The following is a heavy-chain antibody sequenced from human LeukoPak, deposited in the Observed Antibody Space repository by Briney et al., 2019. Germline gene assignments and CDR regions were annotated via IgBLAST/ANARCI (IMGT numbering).Heavy chain of an antibody. CDR3: ARSTSYSSGWFELDY. CDR1: GFTFSSYE. V-gene: IGHV3-7*01. D-gene: IGHD6-19*01. J-gene: IGHJ4*02. Sequence: GGSLRLSCAGSGFTFSSYEMNWVRQAPGKGLEWVANIKQDGSEKYYVDSVKGRFTISRDNAKNSLYLQMNSLRAEDTAVYYCARSTSYSSGWFELDYWGQGTLVTVSS. CDR2: IKQDGSEK.